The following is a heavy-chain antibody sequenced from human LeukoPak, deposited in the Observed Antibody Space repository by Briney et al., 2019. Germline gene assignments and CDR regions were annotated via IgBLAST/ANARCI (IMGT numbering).Heavy chain of an antibody. V-gene: IGHV3-48*01. J-gene: IGHJ5*02. CDR3: VRQFTS. CDR2: VSGSGSTV. CDR1: GFTFGDHI. Sequence: GGSLRLSCAASGFTFGDHIMNWVRQLPGKRLEWVAYVSGSGSTVYYADSVKGRFTVSRDNGKSSLYLQMNSLRVEDTALYYCVRQFTSWGQGTLVTVSS.